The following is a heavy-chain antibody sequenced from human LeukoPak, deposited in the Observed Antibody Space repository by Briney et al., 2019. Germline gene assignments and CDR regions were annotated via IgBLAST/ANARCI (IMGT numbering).Heavy chain of an antibody. D-gene: IGHD2-15*01. CDR3: ARDRGGGHYFDY. CDR2: ISCSGVRA. CDR1: GFTFSSYA. V-gene: IGHV3-23*01. Sequence: GGSLRLSCAASGFTFSSYAMSWVRQAPGKGLEWVSAISCSGVRAYYADSVKGRFTISRDNSNNTLNLQMHSLRDEDTAVYYCARDRGGGHYFDYWGQGTLVTVSS. J-gene: IGHJ4*02.